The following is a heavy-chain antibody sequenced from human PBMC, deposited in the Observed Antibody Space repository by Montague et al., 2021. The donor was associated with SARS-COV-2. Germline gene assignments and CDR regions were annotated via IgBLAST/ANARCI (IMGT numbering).Heavy chain of an antibody. D-gene: IGHD6-19*01. V-gene: IGHV3-30*04. CDR1: GFTFNNYA. CDR2: ISSDGGTK. J-gene: IGHJ6*02. CDR3: SRDGSGYGVGSGWYWENYSYGMDV. Sequence: SLRLSCAASGFTFNNYAMHWVRQATGKGLEWAAGISSDGGTKYYADSVEGRFTISRDNSKNTFYLQMNSLRLEDTAVYYCSRDGSGYGVGSGWYWENYSYGMDVWGQGTTVIVSS.